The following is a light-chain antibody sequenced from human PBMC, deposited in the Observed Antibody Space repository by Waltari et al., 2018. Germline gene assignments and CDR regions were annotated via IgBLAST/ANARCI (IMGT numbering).Light chain of an antibody. J-gene: IGKJ1*01. CDR1: PSVSRS. Sequence: EIVLTQSPGTLSLSPGERATLSCRASPSVSRSLAWYQPKPGQAPRLLIDGASSRATGVPDRFSGSGSGTDVSLTISRLEPEDCAVYYCQHYVRLPVTFGQGTKVEIK. CDR3: QHYVRLPVT. V-gene: IGKV3-20*01. CDR2: GAS.